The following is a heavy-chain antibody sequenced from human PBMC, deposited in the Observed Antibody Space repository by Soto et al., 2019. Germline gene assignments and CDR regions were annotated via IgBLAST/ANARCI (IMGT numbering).Heavy chain of an antibody. CDR3: AKDRYGDYGEGGMDV. D-gene: IGHD4-17*01. V-gene: IGHV3-9*01. Sequence: EVQLVESGGGLVQPGRSLRLSCAASGFTFDDYVMHWVRQAPGKGLEWVSGISWNSGSIGYADSVKGRFTISRDNAKNSLYLQMNSLRAEDTALYYCAKDRYGDYGEGGMDVWGQGTTVTVSS. CDR1: GFTFDDYV. CDR2: ISWNSGSI. J-gene: IGHJ6*02.